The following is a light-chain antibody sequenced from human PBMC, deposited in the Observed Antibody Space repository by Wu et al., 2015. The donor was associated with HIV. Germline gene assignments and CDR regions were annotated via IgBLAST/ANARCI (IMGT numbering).Light chain of an antibody. CDR1: QSISKNY. Sequence: EIVLTQSPGTLSLSPGERATLSCRASQSISKNYLAWYRQKPGQGPRLLIYDASIRATGIPDRFSGSGSGTDFTLTINRVEPEDFAVYYCQQYVGAPLTFGGGTNMEIK. CDR2: DAS. V-gene: IGKV3-20*01. J-gene: IGKJ4*01. CDR3: QQYVGAPLT.